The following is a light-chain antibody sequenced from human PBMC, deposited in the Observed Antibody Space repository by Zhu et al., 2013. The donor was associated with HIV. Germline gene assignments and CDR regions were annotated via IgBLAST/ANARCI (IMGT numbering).Light chain of an antibody. V-gene: IGKV3-20*01. CDR2: GAS. J-gene: IGKJ4*01. CDR3: QQYGSSPLT. Sequence: EIVLTQSPGTLSLSPGERATLSCRASQSVGSSYLAWYQQKPGQAPRLLIYGASSRATGIADRFSGSGSGRDFTLTITRLEPEDFATYFCQQYGSSPLTFGGGTKVEIK. CDR1: QSVGSSY.